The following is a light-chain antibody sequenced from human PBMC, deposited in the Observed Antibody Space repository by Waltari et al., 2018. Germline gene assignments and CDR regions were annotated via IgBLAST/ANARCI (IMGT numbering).Light chain of an antibody. V-gene: IGKV4-1*01. CDR3: QQYFIAPLT. J-gene: IGKJ3*01. Sequence: DIVMMQAPESLAGSLGERATINCKSSQSVLYSSNNKNYLAWYQRKPGQPPKLLIYWASTRESGVPDRFSGSGSGTDFTLTISSLQAEDVAVYYCQQYFIAPLTFGPGTKVDIK. CDR2: WAS. CDR1: QSVLYSSNNKNY.